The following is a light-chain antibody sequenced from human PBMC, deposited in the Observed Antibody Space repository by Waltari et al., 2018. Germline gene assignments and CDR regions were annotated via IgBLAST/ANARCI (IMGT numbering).Light chain of an antibody. J-gene: IGKJ2*01. Sequence: DIQMTQSPSTLSASVGDRVTITCRASQSILTWLAWSQQTPGKAPKLLIYKASNLQSGVPSRFSGSGSGTEFTLTISSLRPDDFATYYCQQYSSHYTFGQGTKLEIK. CDR2: KAS. CDR3: QQYSSHYT. CDR1: QSILTW. V-gene: IGKV1-5*03.